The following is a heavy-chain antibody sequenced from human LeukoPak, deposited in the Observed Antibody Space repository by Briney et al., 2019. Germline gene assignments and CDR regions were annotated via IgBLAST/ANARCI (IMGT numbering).Heavy chain of an antibody. V-gene: IGHV1-18*01. J-gene: IGHJ5*02. Sequence: EASVKVSCKASGYTFTNYGISWVRQAPGQGLEWMGWISAHNGNTNYVQKFQGRVTMTTDTSTSTAYMELRSLRSDDTAVYYCARGLIAARRYWFDPWGQGTLVTVSS. CDR2: ISAHNGNT. CDR3: ARGLIAARRYWFDP. D-gene: IGHD6-6*01. CDR1: GYTFTNYG.